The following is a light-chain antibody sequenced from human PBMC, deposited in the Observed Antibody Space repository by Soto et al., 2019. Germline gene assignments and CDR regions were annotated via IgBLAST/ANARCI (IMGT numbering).Light chain of an antibody. Sequence: EIVMTQYPDTLSVSPGETVTLSCRASQSVRTNLAWYQHKPGHSPRLLIYGASNRATGFPARFSGSGSGTEFTLTISSLQSEDFVVYYCQQYNDNWPTFGQGTKVEI. CDR2: GAS. J-gene: IGKJ1*01. V-gene: IGKV3-15*01. CDR3: QQYNDNWPT. CDR1: QSVRTN.